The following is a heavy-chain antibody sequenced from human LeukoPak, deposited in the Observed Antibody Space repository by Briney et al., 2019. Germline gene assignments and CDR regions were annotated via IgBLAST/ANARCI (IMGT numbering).Heavy chain of an antibody. CDR3: ARTMAGSSWFSRYYFGMDV. CDR2: IYYIGNT. J-gene: IGHJ6*02. Sequence: PSETLSLTCTVSGGSISSPSYCWGWIRQPPGKGLEWLGSIYYIGNTYYNPSFKSRVSISVDTSKNQFSLKLSSVTAADTAVYYCARTMAGSSWFSRYYFGMDVWGQGTTVTVSS. V-gene: IGHV4-39*07. D-gene: IGHD6-13*01. CDR1: GGSISSPSYC.